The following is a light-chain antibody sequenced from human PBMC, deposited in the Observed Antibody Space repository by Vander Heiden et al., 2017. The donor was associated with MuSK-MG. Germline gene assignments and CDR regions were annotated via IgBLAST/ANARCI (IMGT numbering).Light chain of an antibody. Sequence: DIQMTQSPSTLSASLGDRVTITCRASESISYWLAWYQQKPGKAPKLLIYKASSLESGVPSRFSGSGSGTEFTLTISSLQPDDFASYYCQQFDNYPYTFGQGTKLELK. CDR1: ESISYW. V-gene: IGKV1-5*03. CDR2: KAS. CDR3: QQFDNYPYT. J-gene: IGKJ2*01.